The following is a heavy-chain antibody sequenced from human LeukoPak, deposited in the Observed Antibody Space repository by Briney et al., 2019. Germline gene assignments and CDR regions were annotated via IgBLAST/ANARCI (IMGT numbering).Heavy chain of an antibody. CDR2: MSPNSGNT. CDR3: ARGLGYSYGIAYFDY. Sequence: ASVKVSCKASGGTFSSYAISWVRQAPGQGLEWMGWMSPNSGNTGYAQKFQGRVTMTRNTSISTAYMELSSLRSEDTAVYYCARGLGYSYGIAYFDYWGQGTLVTVSS. CDR1: GGTFSSYA. V-gene: IGHV1-8*02. D-gene: IGHD5-18*01. J-gene: IGHJ4*02.